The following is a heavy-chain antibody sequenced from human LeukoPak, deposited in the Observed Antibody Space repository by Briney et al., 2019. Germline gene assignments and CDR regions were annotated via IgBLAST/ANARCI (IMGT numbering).Heavy chain of an antibody. CDR3: ARDLGFGELLPNY. V-gene: IGHV4-59*01. D-gene: IGHD3-10*01. J-gene: IGHJ4*02. CDR2: ICYSGST. CDR1: GGSISSYY. Sequence: SETLSLTCTVSGGSISSYYWSWIRQPPGKGLEWIGYICYSGSTNYNPSLKSRVTISVDTSKNQFSLKLSSVTAADTAVYYCARDLGFGELLPNYWGQGTLVTVSS.